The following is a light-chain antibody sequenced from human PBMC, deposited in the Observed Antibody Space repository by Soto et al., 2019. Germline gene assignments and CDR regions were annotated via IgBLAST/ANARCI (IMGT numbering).Light chain of an antibody. J-gene: IGKJ1*01. V-gene: IGKV3-20*01. CDR2: GAS. CDR3: QNYGNSPT. Sequence: EIVLTQSPGTLSLSPGDGATLSCRARQSVSSGYLAWYQQKPGQAPRLLIYGASRRATGIPDRFSGSGSGTDFTLSISRLEPEVFAVYCFQNYGNSPTFGQGTKVQIK. CDR1: QSVSSGY.